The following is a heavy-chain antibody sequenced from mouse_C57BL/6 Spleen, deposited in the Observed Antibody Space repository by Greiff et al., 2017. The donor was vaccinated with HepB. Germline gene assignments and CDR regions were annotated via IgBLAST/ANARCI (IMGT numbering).Heavy chain of an antibody. J-gene: IGHJ2*01. CDR1: GYAFSSSW. Sequence: QVQLQQSGPELVKPGASVKISCKASGYAFSSSWMNWVKQRPGKGLEWIGRIYPGDGDTNYNGKFKGKATLTADKSSSTAYMQLSSLTSEDSAVYFCAREAPSLLHGGVDYWGQGTTLTVSS. V-gene: IGHV1-82*01. CDR3: AREAPSLLHGGVDY. D-gene: IGHD1-1*01. CDR2: IYPGDGDT.